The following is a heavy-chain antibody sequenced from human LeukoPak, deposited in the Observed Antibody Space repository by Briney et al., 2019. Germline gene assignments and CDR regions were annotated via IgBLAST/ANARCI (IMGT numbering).Heavy chain of an antibody. J-gene: IGHJ1*01. D-gene: IGHD6-19*01. Sequence: GGSLRLSCAASGFTFSSYGMNWVRQAPGKGLEWVASISSTGSYIYYADSGKGRFTISRDNAKKSLYLQMNSLRAEDTAVYYCARVDNNGLYSEYFDHWGQGTLVTVSS. CDR1: GFTFSSYG. CDR3: ARVDNNGLYSEYFDH. CDR2: ISSTGSYI. V-gene: IGHV3-21*01.